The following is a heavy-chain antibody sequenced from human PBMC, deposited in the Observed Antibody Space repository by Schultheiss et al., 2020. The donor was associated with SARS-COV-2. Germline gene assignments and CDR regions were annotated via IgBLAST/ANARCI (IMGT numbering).Heavy chain of an antibody. CDR1: GFTFSSYW. CDR3: AKDYAAAAHFDY. CDR2: INSDGSST. J-gene: IGHJ4*02. D-gene: IGHD6-13*01. V-gene: IGHV3-74*01. Sequence: GGSLRLSCAASGFTFSSYWMHWVRQAPGKGLVWVSRINSDGSSTNYADSVKGRFTISRDNAKNSLYLQMNSLSAEDTAIYFCAKDYAAAAHFDYWGQGTLVTVSS.